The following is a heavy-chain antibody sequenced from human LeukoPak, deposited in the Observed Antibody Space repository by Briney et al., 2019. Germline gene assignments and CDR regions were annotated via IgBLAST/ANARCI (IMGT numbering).Heavy chain of an antibody. V-gene: IGHV1-46*01. CDR2: IYPSGGSP. D-gene: IGHD2-2*01. J-gene: IGHJ3*02. CDR3: ASGSSHQPQGAFDI. Sequence: ASVKVSCKASGYAFTMYYVHWVRRAPGQGLKWMGVIYPSGGSPSYAQKFQGRVTMTKDTSTSTVYMELSRVVSDDTAVYYCASGSSHQPQGAFDIWGQGTTVTVSS. CDR1: GYAFTMYY.